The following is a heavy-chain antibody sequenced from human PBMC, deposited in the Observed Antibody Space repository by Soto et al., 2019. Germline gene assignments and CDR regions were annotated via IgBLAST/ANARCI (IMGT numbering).Heavy chain of an antibody. Sequence: ASVKVSCKASGYTFTSYDINWVRQATGQGLEWMGWMNPNSGNTGYAQKFQGRVTMTRNTSISTAYMELSSLRSEDTAVYYCAREPYGIGELLYWFDPWGQGTLVTVSS. V-gene: IGHV1-8*01. J-gene: IGHJ5*02. CDR2: MNPNSGNT. D-gene: IGHD3-10*01. CDR1: GYTFTSYD. CDR3: AREPYGIGELLYWFDP.